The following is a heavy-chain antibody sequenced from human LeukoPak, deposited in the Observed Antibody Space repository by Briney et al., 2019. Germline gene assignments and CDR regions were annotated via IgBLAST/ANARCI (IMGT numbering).Heavy chain of an antibody. D-gene: IGHD3-9*01. CDR3: ASLRDFDWLLYPPPDY. CDR2: INPNSGGT. CDR1: GYTFTGYY. J-gene: IGHJ4*02. V-gene: IGHV1-2*02. Sequence: ASVKVSCKASGYTFTGYYMHWVRQAPGQGLEWMGWINPNSGGTNYAQKFQGRVTMTRDTSISTAYMELSRLRSDDTAVYYCASLRDFDWLLYPPPDYWGQGTLVTVSS.